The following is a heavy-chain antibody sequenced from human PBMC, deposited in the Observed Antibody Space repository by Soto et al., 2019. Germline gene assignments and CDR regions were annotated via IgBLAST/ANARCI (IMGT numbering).Heavy chain of an antibody. CDR1: GGTFRTES. CDR3: ASGHESGGNSEAFDV. D-gene: IGHD2-21*01. CDR2: RLPFFGTA. V-gene: IGHV1-69*13. Sequence: QVHLVQSGAEVKKPGSSVKVSCKYSGGTFRTESINWVRQAPGQGLEWMGGRLPFFGTADYAPRFQGRVTTTADGATTTAYMELSSLTSQDTAVYFCASGHESGGNSEAFDVWGQGTMVTVSS. J-gene: IGHJ3*01.